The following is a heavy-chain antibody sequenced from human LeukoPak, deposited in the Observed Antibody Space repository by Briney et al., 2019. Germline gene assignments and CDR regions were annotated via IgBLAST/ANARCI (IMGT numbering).Heavy chain of an antibody. CDR1: GGSISNYY. D-gene: IGHD4-11*01. CDR3: ARGRLTIDY. V-gene: IGHV4-4*07. CDR2: IYASGST. J-gene: IGHJ4*02. Sequence: SETLSLTCIVSGGSISNYYWSWIRRPAGKGLEWIGRIYASGSTNYKPSLKSRVTISVDTSKNQFSLKLSSVTAADTAVYYCARGRLTIDYWGQGTLVTVSS.